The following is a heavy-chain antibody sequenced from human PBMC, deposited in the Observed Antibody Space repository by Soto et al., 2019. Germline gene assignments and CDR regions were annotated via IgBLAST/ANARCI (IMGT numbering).Heavy chain of an antibody. CDR3: AREAATYFDY. J-gene: IGHJ4*02. CDR1: GFSFSDYY. V-gene: IGHV3-11*05. Sequence: QVQLVESGGGLVKPGGSLRLSCTASGFSFSDYYMSWIRQAPGKGLEWVSYISSSSSYTNYADSVKGRFTISRDNAKNSLYLQMNSLRAEDTAVYYCAREAATYFDYWGQGTLVTVSS. CDR2: ISSSSSYT.